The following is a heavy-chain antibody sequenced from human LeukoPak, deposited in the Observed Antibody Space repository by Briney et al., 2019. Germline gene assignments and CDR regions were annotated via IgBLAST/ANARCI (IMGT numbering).Heavy chain of an antibody. Sequence: SETLSLTCTVSGGSVNGYYWNWIRQPPGKGLEWIGFIHYSGLTVYSPSLQSRVTMSVDTSRNQFSLDLSSVTAADTALYYCARDPPEDEWDSLDSWGQGILVTVSS. CDR2: IHYSGLT. V-gene: IGHV4-59*02. CDR1: GGSVNGYY. CDR3: ARDPPEDEWDSLDS. J-gene: IGHJ4*02. D-gene: IGHD1-26*01.